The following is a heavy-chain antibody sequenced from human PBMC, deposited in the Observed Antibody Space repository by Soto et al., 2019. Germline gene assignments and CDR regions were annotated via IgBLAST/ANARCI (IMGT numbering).Heavy chain of an antibody. CDR2: IYHSGST. Sequence: SETLSLTCAVSGGSISSGGYSWSWIRQPPGKGLEWIGYIYHSGSTYYNPSLKSRVTISLDTSKNQFSLKLSSVTAADTAVYYCARSHIVPRLLMYPYDYWGQGTLVTVSS. V-gene: IGHV4-30-2*01. CDR1: GGSISSGGYS. J-gene: IGHJ4*02. CDR3: ARSHIVPRLLMYPYDY. D-gene: IGHD6-6*01.